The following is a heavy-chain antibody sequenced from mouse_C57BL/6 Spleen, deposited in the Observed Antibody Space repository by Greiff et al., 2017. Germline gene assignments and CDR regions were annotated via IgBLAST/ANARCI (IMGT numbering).Heavy chain of an antibody. D-gene: IGHD1-1*01. J-gene: IGHJ2*01. CDR2: ISYDGSN. CDR1: GYSITSGYY. V-gene: IGHV3-6*01. CDR3: ARGDYGSNLDY. Sequence: EVKVEESGPGLVKPSQSLYLTCSVTGYSITSGYYWNWIRQFPGNKLEWMGYISYDGSNNYNPSLKNRISITRDTSKNQFFLKLNSVTTEDTATYYCARGDYGSNLDYWGQGTTLTVSS.